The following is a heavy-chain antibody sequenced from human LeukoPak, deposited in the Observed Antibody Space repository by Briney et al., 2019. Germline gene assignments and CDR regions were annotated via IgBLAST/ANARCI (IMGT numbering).Heavy chain of an antibody. Sequence: SQTLSLTCAVYGESFSGYYCSWIRQLPGKGLEWIGEINHSGSTNYNPSHKSRVTISVATSKNQFSLKLSSVTAADTAVYYCARANPVTTGRAFDIWGQGTMVTVSS. CDR1: GESFSGYY. J-gene: IGHJ3*02. V-gene: IGHV4-34*01. CDR2: INHSGST. CDR3: ARANPVTTGRAFDI. D-gene: IGHD4-17*01.